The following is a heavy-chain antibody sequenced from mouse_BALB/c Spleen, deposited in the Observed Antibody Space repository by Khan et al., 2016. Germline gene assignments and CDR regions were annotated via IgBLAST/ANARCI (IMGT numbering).Heavy chain of an antibody. CDR3: TDLGLAY. J-gene: IGHJ3*01. CDR2: IRLKSDNYAT. Sequence: EVKLEESGGGLVQPGGSLKLSCVATGFTFSSYWMSWVRQSPEKGLEWVAEIRLKSDNYATHYAESVKGKFTISRDDSKSRLYLQMNNLRSDGTGIYYCTDLGLAYWGQGTLVTVSA. D-gene: IGHD4-1*01. CDR1: GFTFSSYW. V-gene: IGHV6-3*01.